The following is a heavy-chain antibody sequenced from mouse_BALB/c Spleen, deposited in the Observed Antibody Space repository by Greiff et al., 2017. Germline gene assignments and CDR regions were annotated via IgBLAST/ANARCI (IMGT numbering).Heavy chain of an antibody. V-gene: IGHV1-4*02. CDR3: ARGGEVRREDYFDY. CDR2: INPSSGYT. D-gene: IGHD2-14*01. CDR1: GYTFTSYT. J-gene: IGHJ2*01. Sequence: QVQLKESAAELARPGASVKMSCKASGYTFTSYTMHWVKQRPGQGLEWIGYINPSSGYTEYNQKFKDKTTLTADKSSSTAYMQLSSLTSEDSAVYYCARGGEVRREDYFDYWGQGTTLTVSS.